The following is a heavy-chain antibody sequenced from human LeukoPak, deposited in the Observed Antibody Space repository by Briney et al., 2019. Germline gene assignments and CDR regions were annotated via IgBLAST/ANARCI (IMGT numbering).Heavy chain of an antibody. V-gene: IGHV3-30*04. CDR2: ISYDGSNK. J-gene: IGHJ4*02. Sequence: PGRSLRLSCAASGFTFSSYAMHWVRQAPGKGLEWVAVISYDGSNKYYADSVKGRFTISRDNSKNTLYLQMNSLRAEDTAVYYCAREGMGEYSSSVGDYWGQGTLVTVSS. CDR1: GFTFSSYA. D-gene: IGHD6-6*01. CDR3: AREGMGEYSSSVGDY.